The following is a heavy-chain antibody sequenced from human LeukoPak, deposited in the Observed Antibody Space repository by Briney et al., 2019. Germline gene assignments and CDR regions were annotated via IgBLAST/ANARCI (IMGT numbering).Heavy chain of an antibody. CDR2: IYYSGST. D-gene: IGHD1-26*01. Sequence: SETLSLTCTVSGGSISSSSYCWGWIRQPPGKGLEWIGSIYYSGSTYYNPSLKSRVTISVDTSKNQFSLKLSSVTAADTAVYYCASFRYSGSYSDYWGQGTLVTVSS. CDR1: GGSISSSSYC. CDR3: ASFRYSGSYSDY. J-gene: IGHJ4*02. V-gene: IGHV4-39*01.